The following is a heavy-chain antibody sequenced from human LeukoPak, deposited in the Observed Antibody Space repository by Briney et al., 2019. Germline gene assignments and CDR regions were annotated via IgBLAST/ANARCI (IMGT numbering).Heavy chain of an antibody. Sequence: SETLSLTCTVSGDSISKYYWGWIRQPPGKGLEWIGYIYYSGSTNYNPSLKRRGTISVDTSKNQFSLKLTSVTAADTALYYCARAKRYSGAYFDYWGQGTLVTVSS. V-gene: IGHV4-59*01. CDR2: IYYSGST. CDR1: GDSISKYY. CDR3: ARAKRYSGAYFDY. D-gene: IGHD1-26*01. J-gene: IGHJ4*02.